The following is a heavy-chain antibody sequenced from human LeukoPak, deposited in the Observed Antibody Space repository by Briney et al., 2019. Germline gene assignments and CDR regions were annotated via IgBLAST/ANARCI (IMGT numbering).Heavy chain of an antibody. CDR1: GGTFSSYA. V-gene: IGHV1-69*06. Sequence: SVKVSCKASGGTFSSYAISWVRQAPGQGLERMGRIIPIFGTANYAQKFQGRVTITADKSTSTAYMELSSLRSEDTAVYYCARMYSSSPYYFDYWGQGTLVTVSS. D-gene: IGHD6-6*01. CDR2: IIPIFGTA. J-gene: IGHJ4*02. CDR3: ARMYSSSPYYFDY.